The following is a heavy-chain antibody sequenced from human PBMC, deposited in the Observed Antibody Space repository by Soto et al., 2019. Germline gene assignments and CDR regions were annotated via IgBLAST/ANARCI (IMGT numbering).Heavy chain of an antibody. CDR3: AREGVLMVYAPAWYCDL. CDR1: GFTFSSYW. CDR2: IKQDGSEK. D-gene: IGHD2-8*01. V-gene: IGHV3-7*05. J-gene: IGHJ2*01. Sequence: EVQLVESGGGLVQPGGSLRLSCAASGFTFSSYWMSWVRQAPGKGLEWVANIKQDGSEKYYVDSVKGRFTNSRDNAKNALDLQMNSLRAEDTAVYYCAREGVLMVYAPAWYCDLWGRGTLVTVSS.